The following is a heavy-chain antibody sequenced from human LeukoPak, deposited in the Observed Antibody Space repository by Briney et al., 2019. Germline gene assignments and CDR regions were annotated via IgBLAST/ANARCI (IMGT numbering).Heavy chain of an antibody. CDR3: ARYRTTAYYYYYYMDV. Sequence: PSETLSLTCTVSGYSISSGYYWGWIRQPPGKGLEWIGSIYHSGSTYYNPSLKGRVTISVDTSKNRFSLKLSSVTAADTAVYYCARYRTTAYYYYYYMDVWGKGTTVTVSS. CDR1: GYSISSGYY. V-gene: IGHV4-38-2*02. J-gene: IGHJ6*03. CDR2: IYHSGST. D-gene: IGHD1-1*01.